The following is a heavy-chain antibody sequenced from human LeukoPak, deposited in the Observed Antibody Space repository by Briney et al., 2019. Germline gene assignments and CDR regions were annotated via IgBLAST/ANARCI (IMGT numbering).Heavy chain of an antibody. D-gene: IGHD1-14*01. Sequence: GGSLRLSCGVSRFTFEYYRMSRGPQAPGKGREWVSGINWNGGSEGYADSVTGRFTSYRDNDKSCLYLQMNSLRAEDTALYYCVRDGYKAFDIWGQGTMVTVSS. CDR3: VRDGYKAFDI. CDR1: RFTFEYYR. CDR2: INWNGGSE. J-gene: IGHJ3*02. V-gene: IGHV3-20*04.